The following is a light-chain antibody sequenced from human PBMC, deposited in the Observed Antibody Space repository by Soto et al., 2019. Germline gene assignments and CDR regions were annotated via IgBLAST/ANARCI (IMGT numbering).Light chain of an antibody. J-gene: IGKJ4*01. CDR2: GAS. CDR3: QQYGTSPLT. CDR1: QSVSDSY. Sequence: EIVLTQSPGTLSLSPGKRATLSCRASQSVSDSYLAWYQQKPGQAPRLLIYGASSRATGIPDRFSGSGSGTDFTLTISRLEPEDFAVYYCQQYGTSPLTFGGGTKVESK. V-gene: IGKV3-20*01.